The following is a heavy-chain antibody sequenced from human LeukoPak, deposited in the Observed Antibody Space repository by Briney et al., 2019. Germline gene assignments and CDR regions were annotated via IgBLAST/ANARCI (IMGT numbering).Heavy chain of an antibody. J-gene: IGHJ4*02. CDR3: AKRGVVIRVILVGFHKAAYYFDS. V-gene: IGHV3-21*04. CDR2: ISSSSSYI. D-gene: IGHD3-22*01. CDR1: GFTFSSYS. Sequence: GGSLRLSCAASGFTFSSYSMNWVRQAPGKGLEWVSSISSSSSYIYYADSVKGRFTISRDNAKNSLYLQMNSLRAEDTAVYFCAKRGVVIRVILVGFHKAAYYFDSWGQGALVTVSS.